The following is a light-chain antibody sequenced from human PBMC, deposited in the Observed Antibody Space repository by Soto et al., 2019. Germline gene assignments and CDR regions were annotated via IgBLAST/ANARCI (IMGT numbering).Light chain of an antibody. Sequence: QSVLTQPVSVSGSPGQSITISCTGTSSDVGGYNYVSWYQQHPGKAPKLMIYDVSNRPSGVSNRFSGSKSGNTASLTISGLQAEDEAAYYCSSYTSSSTLGVFGTGTKVTVL. CDR2: DVS. CDR3: SSYTSSSTLGV. J-gene: IGLJ1*01. V-gene: IGLV2-14*01. CDR1: SSDVGGYNY.